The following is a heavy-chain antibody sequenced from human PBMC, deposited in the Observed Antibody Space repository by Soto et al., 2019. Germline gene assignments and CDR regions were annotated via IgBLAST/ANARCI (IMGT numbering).Heavy chain of an antibody. V-gene: IGHV1-18*04. CDR2: ISAYNGNT. D-gene: IGHD2-2*03. J-gene: IGHJ4*02. Sequence: ASVKVSCKASGYTFTSYGISWVRQAPGQGLEWMGWISAYNGNTNYAQKLQGRVTMTTDTSTSTAYMELRSLRSDDTAVYYCARGGYCSSTSCDRRLFYWGQGTLVTVSS. CDR1: GYTFTSYG. CDR3: ARGGYCSSTSCDRRLFY.